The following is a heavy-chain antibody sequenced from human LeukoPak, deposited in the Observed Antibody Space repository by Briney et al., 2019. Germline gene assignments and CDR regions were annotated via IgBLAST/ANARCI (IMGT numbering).Heavy chain of an antibody. CDR3: AKESGALGAPLYDY. D-gene: IGHD4/OR15-4a*01. V-gene: IGHV3-23*01. Sequence: GGSLRLSCAASGFTFSSYAMSWVRQAPGKGLEWVSAISGSGGSTYYADSVKGRFTISRDNSKDTLYLQMNSLRAEDTAVYYCAKESGALGAPLYDYWGRGILVTASS. CDR2: ISGSGGST. J-gene: IGHJ4*02. CDR1: GFTFSSYA.